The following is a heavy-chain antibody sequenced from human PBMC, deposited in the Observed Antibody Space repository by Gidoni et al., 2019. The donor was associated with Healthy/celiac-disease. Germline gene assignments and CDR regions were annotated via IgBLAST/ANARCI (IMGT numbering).Heavy chain of an antibody. CDR3: AKDQGIWDYVWGSYRSLYYFDY. J-gene: IGHJ4*02. CDR2: ISGSGGST. V-gene: IGHV3-23*01. CDR1: GFTFSSYA. D-gene: IGHD3-16*02. Sequence: EVQLLESGGGLGQPGGSLRLACAASGFTFSSYAMSRGRQAPGKGLWWVSAISGSGGSTYYADSVKGRFTISRDNSKNTLYLQMNSLRAEDTAVYYCAKDQGIWDYVWGSYRSLYYFDYWGQGTLVTVSS.